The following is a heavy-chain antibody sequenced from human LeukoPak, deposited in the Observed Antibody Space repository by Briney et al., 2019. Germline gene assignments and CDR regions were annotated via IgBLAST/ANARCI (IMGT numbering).Heavy chain of an antibody. CDR2: ISGGGDTT. CDR1: GFTFSNYA. D-gene: IGHD3-9*01. V-gene: IGHV3-23*01. Sequence: PGGSLRLSCAASGFTFSNYAMSWVRQAPGKGLEWVSAISGGGDTTYYADSVKGRFTISRDNSKNTLYLQMNNLRGEDTAIYYCAKAANYDILTGYYLDYWGQGTLVTVSS. J-gene: IGHJ4*02. CDR3: AKAANYDILTGYYLDY.